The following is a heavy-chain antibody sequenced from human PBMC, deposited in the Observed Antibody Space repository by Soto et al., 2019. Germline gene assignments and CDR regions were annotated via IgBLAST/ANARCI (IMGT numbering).Heavy chain of an antibody. V-gene: IGHV3-7*03. J-gene: IGHJ6*02. CDR1: GFTFSSYW. Sequence: PGGSLRLSCAASGFTFSSYWMSWVRQAPGKGLEWVANIKQDGSEKYYVDSVKGRFTISRDNAKNSLYLQMNSLRAEDTAVYYCARDPISQFLEWLDNGMDVWGQGTTVTVSS. CDR3: ARDPISQFLEWLDNGMDV. CDR2: IKQDGSEK. D-gene: IGHD3-3*01.